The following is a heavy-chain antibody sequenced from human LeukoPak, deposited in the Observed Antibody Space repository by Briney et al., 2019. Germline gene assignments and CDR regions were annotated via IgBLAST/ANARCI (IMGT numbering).Heavy chain of an antibody. CDR2: INPNSGGT. V-gene: IGHV1-2*02. CDR1: GYTFTGYY. Sequence: GASVKVSCKASGYTFTGYYMHWVRQAPGQGLEWMGWINPNSGGTNYAQKFQGRVTMTRDTSISTAYMELSRLRSDDTAVYYCARVKYYYGSGSYHLRLSPFDYWGQGTLVTVSS. J-gene: IGHJ4*02. CDR3: ARVKYYYGSGSYHLRLSPFDY. D-gene: IGHD3-10*01.